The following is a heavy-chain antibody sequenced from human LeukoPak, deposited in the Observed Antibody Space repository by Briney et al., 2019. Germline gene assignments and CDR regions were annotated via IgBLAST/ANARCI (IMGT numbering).Heavy chain of an antibody. CDR2: ISSSSYI. CDR3: ARELWGGATSFDY. V-gene: IGHV3-21*01. CDR1: GFTFSSYS. Sequence: GGSLRLSCAASGFTFSSYSMNWVRQAPGKGLEWVSSISSSSYIYYADSVKGRFTISRDNAKNSLYLQMNSLRAEDTAVYYCARELWGGATSFDYWGQGTLVTVSS. D-gene: IGHD1-26*01. J-gene: IGHJ4*02.